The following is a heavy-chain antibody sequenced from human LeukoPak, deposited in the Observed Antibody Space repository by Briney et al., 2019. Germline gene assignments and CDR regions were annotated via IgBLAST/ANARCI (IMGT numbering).Heavy chain of an antibody. J-gene: IGHJ4*02. CDR1: GGSISSGRYS. Sequence: SETLSLTCTVSGGSISSGRYSWSWIRQPAGKGLEWIGSIYTSGRNNYNPSLKSRITISVDTSKNQFFLKLSSVTDADTALCYCARERGDLVVDYWGQGTLVTVSS. D-gene: IGHD2-15*01. CDR3: ARERGDLVVDY. CDR2: IYTSGRN. V-gene: IGHV4-61*02.